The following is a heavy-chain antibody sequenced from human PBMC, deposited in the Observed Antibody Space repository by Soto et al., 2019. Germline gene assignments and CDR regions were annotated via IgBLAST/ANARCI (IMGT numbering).Heavy chain of an antibody. Sequence: SETLSLTCIVSGAALNSGNYYWSWIRQVPGKGLEWIGHIYVTGAVDYNPSLRDRITISQNTSERQFSLNLRLVTAADTAVYYCARLRIATNNYKWFDPWGQGTLVTVSS. J-gene: IGHJ5*02. V-gene: IGHV4-31*03. CDR3: ARLRIATNNYKWFDP. D-gene: IGHD2-21*01. CDR1: GAALNSGNYY. CDR2: IYVTGAV.